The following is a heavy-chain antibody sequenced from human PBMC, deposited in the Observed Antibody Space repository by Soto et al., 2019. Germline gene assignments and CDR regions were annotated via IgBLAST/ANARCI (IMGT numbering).Heavy chain of an antibody. CDR2: ISYDGSNK. D-gene: IGHD3-22*01. J-gene: IGHJ3*02. CDR1: GFTFSSYG. CDR3: ANGGYDRNDAFDI. Sequence: GGSLRLSCAASGFTFSSYGMHWFRQAPGKGLEWVAVISYDGSNKYYADSVKGRFTISRDNSKNTLYLQMNSLRAEDTAVYYCANGGYDRNDAFDIWGQGTMVTVSS. V-gene: IGHV3-30*18.